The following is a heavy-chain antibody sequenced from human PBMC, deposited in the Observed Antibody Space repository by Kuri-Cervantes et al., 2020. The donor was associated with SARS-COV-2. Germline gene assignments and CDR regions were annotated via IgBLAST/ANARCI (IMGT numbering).Heavy chain of an antibody. Sequence: GSLRLSCTVSGGSISSSSHYWSWIRQPPGKGLEWIGEINHSGSTNYNPSLKSRVTISVDTSKNQFSLKLSSVTAADTAVYYCARDPSRGVRWSGYPNYFDYWGQGTLVTVSS. V-gene: IGHV4-39*07. CDR2: INHSGST. CDR1: GGSISSSSHY. J-gene: IGHJ4*02. CDR3: ARDPSRGVRWSGYPNYFDY. D-gene: IGHD3-3*01.